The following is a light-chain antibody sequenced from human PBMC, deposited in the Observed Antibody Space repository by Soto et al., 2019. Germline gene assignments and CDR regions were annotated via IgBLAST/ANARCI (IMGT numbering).Light chain of an antibody. CDR2: AAS. CDR1: QSIGRN. CDR3: HQYNNWPRT. V-gene: IGKV3-15*01. J-gene: IGKJ2*01. Sequence: EVVMTQSPVILSVSPGEKATLSCRASQSIGRNLGWYQQKPGQAPRLLIYAASATATGIPARFSGSGSVTEFTLTIIGLQCEDFAVYYCHQYNNWPRTFGQGTKLEMK.